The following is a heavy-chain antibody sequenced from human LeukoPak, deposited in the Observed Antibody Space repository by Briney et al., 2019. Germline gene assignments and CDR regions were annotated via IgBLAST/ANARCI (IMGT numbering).Heavy chain of an antibody. CDR2: IIPIFGTA. CDR1: GGTFSSYA. V-gene: IGHV1-69*05. Sequence: ASVKVSCKASGGTFSSYAISWVRQAPGQGLEWMGGIIPIFGTANYAQKLQGRVTMTTDTSTSTAYMELRSLRSDDTAVYYCARGGSSPYYYGSGTDEEYYFDYWGQGTLVTVSS. CDR3: ARGGSSPYYYGSGTDEEYYFDY. D-gene: IGHD3-10*01. J-gene: IGHJ4*02.